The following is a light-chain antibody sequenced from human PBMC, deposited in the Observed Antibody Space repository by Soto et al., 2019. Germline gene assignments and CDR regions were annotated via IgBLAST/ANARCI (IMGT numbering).Light chain of an antibody. CDR1: QSVSSN. CDR3: QQYNNWPRWT. CDR2: GAS. V-gene: IGKV3-15*01. Sequence: EIVMTQSPATLSVSPGERATLSCRASQSVSSNLAWYQQKPGQAPRLLIYGASTRATGIPARFSGSGSGTEFNLTISSLQSEDFAVYYCQQYNNWPRWTFGQGTKLEIK. J-gene: IGKJ2*02.